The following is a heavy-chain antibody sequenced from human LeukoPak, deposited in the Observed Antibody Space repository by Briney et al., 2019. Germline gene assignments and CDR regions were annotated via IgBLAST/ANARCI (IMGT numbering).Heavy chain of an antibody. D-gene: IGHD6-19*01. V-gene: IGHV3-30-3*01. CDR1: GFIFSGSA. CDR3: ARDQSSGWYYFDY. CDR2: ISYDESNK. Sequence: QSGGSLRLSCTASGFIFSGSAMHWVRQAPGKGLEWVAFISYDESNKSYAGSVKGRFTISRYNAKNSLYLQMNSLRAEDTAVYYCARDQSSGWYYFDYWGQGTLVTVSS. J-gene: IGHJ4*02.